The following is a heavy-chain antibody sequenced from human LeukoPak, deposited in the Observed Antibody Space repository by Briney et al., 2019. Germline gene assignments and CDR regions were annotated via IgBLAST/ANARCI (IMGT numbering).Heavy chain of an antibody. CDR3: ARATHIVVVIAGFDY. D-gene: IGHD2-21*01. V-gene: IGHV4-39*01. Sequence: PSETLSLTCTVSGGSISSSSYYWGWIRQPPGKGLEWIGSIYYSGSTYYNQSLKSRVTISVDTSKNQFSLKLSSVTAADTAVYYCARATHIVVVIAGFDYWGQGTLVTVSS. J-gene: IGHJ4*02. CDR1: GGSISSSSYY. CDR2: IYYSGST.